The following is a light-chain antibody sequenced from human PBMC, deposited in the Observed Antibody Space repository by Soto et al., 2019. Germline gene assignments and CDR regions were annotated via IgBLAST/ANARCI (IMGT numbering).Light chain of an antibody. CDR3: QKYNSFWT. CDR1: QTISNW. CDR2: DAS. V-gene: IGKV1-5*01. Sequence: DIQMTQSPSTLSASVGDRVTISCRASQTISNWLAWYQQKPGKAPKLLIYDASSLESGVPSRFSGSGSGTEFTLNISSLQPEDFATYYCQKYNSFWTFGQGTRWIS. J-gene: IGKJ1*01.